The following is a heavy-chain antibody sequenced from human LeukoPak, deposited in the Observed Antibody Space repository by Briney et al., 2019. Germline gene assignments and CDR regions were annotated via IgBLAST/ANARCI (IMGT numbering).Heavy chain of an antibody. CDR2: IHYTGST. D-gene: IGHD6-13*01. CDR1: GGSINSYY. CDR3: ARAGSSSWYYWFDP. V-gene: IGHV4-59*12. J-gene: IGHJ5*02. Sequence: SETLSLTCTVSGGSINSYYWSWIRQPPGKGLECIGYIHYTGSTNYNPSLKSRVTISVDTSKNQFSLKLNSVTAADTAFYYCARAGSSSWYYWFDPWGQGTLVTVSS.